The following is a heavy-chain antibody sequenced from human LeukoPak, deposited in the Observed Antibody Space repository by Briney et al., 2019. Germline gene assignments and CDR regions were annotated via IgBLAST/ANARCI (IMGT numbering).Heavy chain of an antibody. CDR3: AKDMGHDILTLFDY. D-gene: IGHD3-9*01. CDR2: ISWNSGSI. Sequence: PGGSLRLSCAASGFTFDDYAMHWVRQAPGKGLEWVSGISWNSGSIGYADSVKGRFTISRDNAKNSLYLQMNSLRAEDTALYYCAKDMGHDILTLFDYWGQGTLVTVSS. V-gene: IGHV3-9*01. CDR1: GFTFDDYA. J-gene: IGHJ4*02.